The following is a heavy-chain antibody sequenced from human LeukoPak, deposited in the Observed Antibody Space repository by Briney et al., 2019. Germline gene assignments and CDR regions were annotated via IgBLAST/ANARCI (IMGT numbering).Heavy chain of an antibody. Sequence: GASVRVSCKASGGTFSSYAISWVRQAPGQGLEWMGGIIPIFGTANYAQKFQGRVTVTADESTSTAYMELSSLRSEDTAVYYCASVSGSGSYLVYWGQGTLVTVSS. CDR3: ASVSGSGSYLVY. CDR2: IIPIFGTA. D-gene: IGHD3-10*01. CDR1: GGTFSSYA. J-gene: IGHJ4*02. V-gene: IGHV1-69*13.